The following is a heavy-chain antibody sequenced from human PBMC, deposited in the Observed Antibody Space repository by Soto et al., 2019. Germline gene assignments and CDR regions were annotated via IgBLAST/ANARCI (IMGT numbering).Heavy chain of an antibody. Sequence: ASVKVSCKASGYTFTSYDINWVRQATGQRLEWMGWINAGNGNTKYSQKFQGRVTITTDTSASTAYMELSSLRSEDTAVYYCARDGIAAAGTSWFDPWGQGTLVTVSS. CDR2: INAGNGNT. V-gene: IGHV1-3*01. CDR1: GYTFTSYD. D-gene: IGHD6-13*01. J-gene: IGHJ5*02. CDR3: ARDGIAAAGTSWFDP.